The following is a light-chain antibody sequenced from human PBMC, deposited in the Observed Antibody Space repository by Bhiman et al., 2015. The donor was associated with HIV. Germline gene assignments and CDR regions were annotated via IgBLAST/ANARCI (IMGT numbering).Light chain of an antibody. Sequence: YELTQPPSVSVYPGQTASITCSGDKLGEQYVCWYQQKPGQSPVLLMYQDSKWPSGIPERFSGSNSGNTATLTISGTQAMDEADYYCRAWDNSQYVFGPGTKVTVL. V-gene: IGLV3-1*01. CDR3: RAWDNSQYV. J-gene: IGLJ1*01. CDR1: KLGEQY. CDR2: QDS.